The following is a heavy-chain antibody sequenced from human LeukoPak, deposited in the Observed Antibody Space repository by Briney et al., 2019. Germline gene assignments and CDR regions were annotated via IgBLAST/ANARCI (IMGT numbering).Heavy chain of an antibody. D-gene: IGHD2-21*02. CDR1: GYTLTGYH. CDR2: INPNSGGT. CDR3: ARDPMVTPIGYFDY. Sequence: ASVKVSCKASGYTLTGYHMHWVRQAPGQGLEWMGWINPNSGGTNYAQKFQGRVTMTRDTSISTAYMELRRLRSDDTAVYYCARDPMVTPIGYFDYWGQGTLVTVSS. J-gene: IGHJ4*02. V-gene: IGHV1-2*02.